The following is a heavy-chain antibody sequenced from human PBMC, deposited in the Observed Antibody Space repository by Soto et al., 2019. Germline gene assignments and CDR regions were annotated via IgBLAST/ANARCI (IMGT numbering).Heavy chain of an antibody. V-gene: IGHV3-33*01. Sequence: QVQLVESGGGVVQPGRSLRLSCAASGFTFSSYGMHWVRQAPGKGLEWVAVIWYDGSNKYYADSVKGRFTISRDNSKNTLYLQMNSLRAEDTAVYYCARDIYISSWYRRYYYYYGMDVWGQGTTVTVSS. D-gene: IGHD6-13*01. CDR3: ARDIYISSWYRRYYYYYGMDV. CDR2: IWYDGSNK. J-gene: IGHJ6*02. CDR1: GFTFSSYG.